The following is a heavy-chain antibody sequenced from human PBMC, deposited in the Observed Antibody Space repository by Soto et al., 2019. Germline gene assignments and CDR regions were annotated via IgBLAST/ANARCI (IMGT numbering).Heavy chain of an antibody. CDR3: ARDSYWTVTLNYYYYGMDV. CDR2: ISSSSSYI. Sequence: PGGSLRLSCAASGFTFSSYSMNWVRQAPGKGLEWVSSISSSSSYIYYADSVKGRFTISRDNAKNSLYLQMNSLRAEDTAVYYCARDSYWTVTLNYYYYGMDVRGQGTTVTVSS. D-gene: IGHD4-17*01. V-gene: IGHV3-21*01. CDR1: GFTFSSYS. J-gene: IGHJ6*02.